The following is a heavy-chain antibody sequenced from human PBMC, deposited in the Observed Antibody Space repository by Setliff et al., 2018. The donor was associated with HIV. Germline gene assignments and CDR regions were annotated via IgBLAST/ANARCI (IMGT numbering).Heavy chain of an antibody. Sequence: ASVKVSCKASGYTFSGYFMHWVRQAPGQGLEWMGRINPNTGGTNYSKKFQDRVTVTRDTSISTAYMELSRLTSDDTAVYYCARDHHGLNWGQGTLVTVYS. J-gene: IGHJ4*02. CDR2: INPNTGGT. CDR3: ARDHHGLN. V-gene: IGHV1-2*02. CDR1: GYTFSGYF.